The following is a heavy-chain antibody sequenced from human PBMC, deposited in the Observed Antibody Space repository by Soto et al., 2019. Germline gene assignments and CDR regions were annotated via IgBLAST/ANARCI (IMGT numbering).Heavy chain of an antibody. CDR3: ARGGAGYFHWFPYGMDV. CDR2: MNPNSGNT. V-gene: IGHV1-8*01. Sequence: ASVKVSCKASGYTFTSYDINWVRQATGQGLEWMGWMNPNSGNTGYVQKFQGRVTMTRNTSISTAYMELSSLRSEDTAVYYCARGGAGYFHWFPYGMDVWGQGTTVTVSS. D-gene: IGHD3-9*01. J-gene: IGHJ6*02. CDR1: GYTFTSYD.